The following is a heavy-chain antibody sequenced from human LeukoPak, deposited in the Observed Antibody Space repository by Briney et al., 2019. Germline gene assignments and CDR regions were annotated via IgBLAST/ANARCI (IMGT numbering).Heavy chain of an antibody. CDR3: ARGKKNNDILTGSRTLDWFDP. D-gene: IGHD3-9*01. CDR2: IYPGDSDT. V-gene: IGHV5-51*01. CDR1: GYSFTTYW. Sequence: GESLKISCKGSGYSFTTYWIGWVRQMPGKGLEWMGMIYPGDSDTRYSPSFQGQVTILADRSISTAYLQWSRLKASDTAMYYCARGKKNNDILTGSRTLDWFDPWGQGTLVTVSS. J-gene: IGHJ5*02.